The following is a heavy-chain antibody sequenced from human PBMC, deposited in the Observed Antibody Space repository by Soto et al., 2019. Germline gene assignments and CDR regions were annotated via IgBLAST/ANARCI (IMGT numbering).Heavy chain of an antibody. V-gene: IGHV3-48*03. Sequence: GGSLRLSCAASGFTFSTYEMNWVRQAPGKGLEWVSYISSSGSTIYYADSVKGRFTISRDNAKKSLYLQMNSLRDEDTAAYYCARDLGGYSSSWYYFDYWGQGTLVTVSS. CDR2: ISSSGSTI. J-gene: IGHJ4*02. D-gene: IGHD6-13*01. CDR1: GFTFSTYE. CDR3: ARDLGGYSSSWYYFDY.